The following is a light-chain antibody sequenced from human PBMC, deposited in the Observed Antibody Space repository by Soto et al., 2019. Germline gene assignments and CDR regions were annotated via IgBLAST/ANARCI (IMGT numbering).Light chain of an antibody. CDR1: SSDVGGYNY. J-gene: IGLJ1*01. Sequence: QSALTQPPSASGSPGQSVTISCTGTSSDVGGYNYVSWFQQHPGKAPKVMIYEVNKRPSGVPDRFSGSKSGDTASLTVSGLQAEDEDDYYCSSYAGSHLYVFVTGTKVTVL. V-gene: IGLV2-8*01. CDR2: EVN. CDR3: SSYAGSHLYV.